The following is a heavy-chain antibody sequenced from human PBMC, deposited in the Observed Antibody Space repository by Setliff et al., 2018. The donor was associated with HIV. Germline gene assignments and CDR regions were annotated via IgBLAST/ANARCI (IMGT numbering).Heavy chain of an antibody. D-gene: IGHD1-1*01. V-gene: IGHV1-2*02. CDR1: GYTFTGHY. CDR2: SNPNSGAT. J-gene: IGHJ4*02. CDR3: ARKSLTGTIDS. Sequence: GASVKVSCKASGYTFTGHYIHWVRQAPGQGLEWMGWSNPNSGATHYAQKFQGRVTMTRDTSISTAYMELSRLRSDDTAVYYCARKSLTGTIDSWGQGTLVTVSS.